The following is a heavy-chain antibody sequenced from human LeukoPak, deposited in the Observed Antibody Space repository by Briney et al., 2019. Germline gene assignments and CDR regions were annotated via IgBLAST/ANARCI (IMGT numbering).Heavy chain of an antibody. J-gene: IGHJ4*02. CDR3: ARDSYGDANFDS. V-gene: IGHV3-53*01. CDR2: IYADGTT. D-gene: IGHD4-17*01. CDR1: GFIVNTNY. Sequence: GGSLRLSCAASGFIVNTNYMTWVRQAPGRGLEWVSFIYADGTTYYADSVKGRFTISRDISKNEVYLQMNSLRPEDTAVYYCARDSYGDANFDSWGQGTLVTVSS.